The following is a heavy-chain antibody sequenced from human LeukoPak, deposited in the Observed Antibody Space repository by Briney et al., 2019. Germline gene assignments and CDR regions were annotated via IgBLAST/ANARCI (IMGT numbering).Heavy chain of an antibody. CDR3: ARELGSGCSGYDMAPFDI. V-gene: IGHV1-2*06. CDR1: GYTFTSYY. D-gene: IGHD5-12*01. Sequence: ASVKVSCKASGYTFTSYYMHWVRQAPGQGLEWMGRINPNSGGTNYAQKFQGRVTMTRDTSISTAYMELSRLRSDDTAVYYCARELGSGCSGYDMAPFDIWGQGTMVTVSS. CDR2: INPNSGGT. J-gene: IGHJ3*02.